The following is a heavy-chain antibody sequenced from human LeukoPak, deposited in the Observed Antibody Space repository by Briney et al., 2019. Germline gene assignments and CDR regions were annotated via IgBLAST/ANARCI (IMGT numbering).Heavy chain of an antibody. Sequence: PGGSLRLSCAASGFIFSSYSMNWVRQAPGKGLEWVSSISSSSSYIYYADSVKGRFTISRDNAKNSLYLQMNSLRAEDTAVYYCARKSRGEDWFDPWGQGTLVTVSS. CDR2: ISSSSSYI. J-gene: IGHJ5*02. V-gene: IGHV3-21*01. D-gene: IGHD3-10*01. CDR3: ARKSRGEDWFDP. CDR1: GFIFSSYS.